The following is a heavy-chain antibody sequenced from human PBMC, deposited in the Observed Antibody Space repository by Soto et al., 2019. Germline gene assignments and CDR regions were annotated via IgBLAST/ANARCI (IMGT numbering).Heavy chain of an antibody. CDR3: AHPRGYGVFDAYDF. CDR1: GFTFTTYA. Sequence: QTGGSLRLSCAASGFTFTTYAMSGVRQAPGKGLEWVSAISGSGGSTYYADSVKGRFTISRDNSINMLYLQMNSLRTEDTAVYYCAHPRGYGVFDAYDFWGQGAMVTVSS. CDR2: ISGSGGST. D-gene: IGHD4-17*01. J-gene: IGHJ3*01. V-gene: IGHV3-23*01.